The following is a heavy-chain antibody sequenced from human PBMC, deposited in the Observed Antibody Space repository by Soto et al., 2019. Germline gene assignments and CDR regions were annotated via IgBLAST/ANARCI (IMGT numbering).Heavy chain of an antibody. J-gene: IGHJ4*02. CDR1: EFTFADSW. V-gene: IGHV3-15*01. Sequence: GGSLRLSCAASEFTFADSWISWFRQAPGKGLEWVGRIKSKADGGTTDYAAPVKGRFTISRDESQNTLYLQMNSLKTEDTAVYYCTSLYYGHWGQGTLVTVSS. CDR2: IKSKADGGTT. CDR3: TSLYYGH. D-gene: IGHD4-17*01.